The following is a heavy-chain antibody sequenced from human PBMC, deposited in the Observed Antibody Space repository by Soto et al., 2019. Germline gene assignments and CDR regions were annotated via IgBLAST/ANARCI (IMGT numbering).Heavy chain of an antibody. CDR2: INPADSDI. CDR3: ARGRDQPPVGLYFDS. J-gene: IGHJ4*02. Sequence: GESLKISCQGSGYSFTSNWIGWVRQMPGKGLEWMGIINPADSDIKYSPSFQGQVTISADVSTGTAYMELTSLRFDDTAIYYCARGRDQPPVGLYFDSWGEGTRVTVSS. D-gene: IGHD1-26*01. V-gene: IGHV5-51*01. CDR1: GYSFTSNW.